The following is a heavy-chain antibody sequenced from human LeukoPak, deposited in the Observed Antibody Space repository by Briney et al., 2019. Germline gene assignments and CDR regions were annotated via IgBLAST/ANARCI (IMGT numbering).Heavy chain of an antibody. J-gene: IGHJ3*02. CDR3: ARDAKGHAFDI. CDR1: GGSISSYY. V-gene: IGHV4-59*12. CDR2: IYYSGST. Sequence: SETLSLTCTVSGGSISSYYWSWIRQPPGKGLEWIGYIYYSGSTYYNPSLKSRVTISVDTSKNQFSLKLSSVTAADTAVYYCARDAKGHAFDIWGQGTMVTVSS.